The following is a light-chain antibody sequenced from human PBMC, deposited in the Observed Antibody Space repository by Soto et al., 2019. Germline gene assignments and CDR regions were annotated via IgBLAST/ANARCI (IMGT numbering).Light chain of an antibody. CDR2: DAS. V-gene: IGKV3D-15*01. CDR1: QSVSSN. J-gene: IGKJ5*01. Sequence: IGRTQSPTTLSLSPGERATVSGNASQSVSSNLHWYQQNPGQAPTLFVADASARAPGITDRFSGSGSGTEFTLTISSLQSEDFAVYYCQQYNNWPLTFGQGTRLEIK. CDR3: QQYNNWPLT.